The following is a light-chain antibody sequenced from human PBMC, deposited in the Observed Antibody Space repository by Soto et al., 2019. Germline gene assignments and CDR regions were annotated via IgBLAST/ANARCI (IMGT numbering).Light chain of an antibody. CDR3: QQLTTYPLT. CDR2: AAS. CDR1: QGISSY. Sequence: DIQLTQSPSFLSASVGDRVTITCRASQGISSYLAWYQQKPGTAPKLLIYAASTLQSGVPSRFGGSGSGTEFPLTISSLQPEDFATYYCQQLTTYPLTFGGGTKVEI. J-gene: IGKJ4*01. V-gene: IGKV1-9*01.